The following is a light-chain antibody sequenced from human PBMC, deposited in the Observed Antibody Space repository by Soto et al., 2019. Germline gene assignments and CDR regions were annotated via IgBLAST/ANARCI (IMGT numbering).Light chain of an antibody. J-gene: IGLJ1*01. V-gene: IGLV2-14*01. CDR3: SSLDV. Sequence: QSVLTQPASVSGSPGQSITISCTGTSSDVGGYNYVSWYQQHPGKAPKLMIYDVSNRPSGVSNRFSGSKSGNTASLTISGLQAEDEADYTSSSLDVFGTGTKVTVL. CDR2: DVS. CDR1: SSDVGGYNY.